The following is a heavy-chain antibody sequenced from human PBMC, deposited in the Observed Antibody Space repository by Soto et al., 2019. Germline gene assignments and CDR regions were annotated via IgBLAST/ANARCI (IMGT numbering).Heavy chain of an antibody. J-gene: IGHJ4*02. V-gene: IGHV3-23*01. CDR1: GFTFSSYA. D-gene: IGHD3-22*01. CDR3: ARYYYDSSGYYYLVDY. Sequence: GGSLRLSCAASGFTFSSYAMSWVRQAPGKGLEWVSAISGSGGSTYYEDSVKGRFTISRDNSKNTLYLQMNSLRAEDTAVYYCARYYYDSSGYYYLVDYWGQGTLVTVSS. CDR2: ISGSGGST.